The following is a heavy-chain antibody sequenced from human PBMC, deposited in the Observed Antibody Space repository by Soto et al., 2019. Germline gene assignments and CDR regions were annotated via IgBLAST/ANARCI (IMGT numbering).Heavy chain of an antibody. V-gene: IGHV1-8*01. CDR1: GYTFTSYY. CDR3: AREDSSGWYDY. J-gene: IGHJ4*02. D-gene: IGHD6-19*01. Sequence: ASVKGSCKASGYTFTSYYINWVRQATGQGLEWMGWMNPNSGNTGYAQKFQGRVTMTRNTSISTAYMELSSLRSEDTAVYYCAREDSSGWYDYWGQGTLVTVSS. CDR2: MNPNSGNT.